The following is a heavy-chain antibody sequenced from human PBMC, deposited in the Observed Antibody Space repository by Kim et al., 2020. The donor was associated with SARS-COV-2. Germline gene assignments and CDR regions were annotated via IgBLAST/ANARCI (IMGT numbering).Heavy chain of an antibody. CDR2: ISYDGSNK. D-gene: IGHD3-10*01. J-gene: IGHJ4*02. CDR1: GFTFSSYA. V-gene: IGHV3-30-3*01. CDR3: ARDIVSTLLWFGELWGVDY. Sequence: GGSLRLSCAASGFTFSSYAMHWVRQAPGKGLEWVAVISYDGSNKYYADSVKGRFTISRDNSKNTLYLQMNSLRAEDTAVYYCARDIVSTLLWFGELWGVDYWGQGTLFTVSS.